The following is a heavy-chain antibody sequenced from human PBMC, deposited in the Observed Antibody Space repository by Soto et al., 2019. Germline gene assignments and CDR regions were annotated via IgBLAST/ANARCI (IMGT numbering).Heavy chain of an antibody. V-gene: IGHV3-48*03. Sequence: GGSLRLSXAASGFTFSSYEMNWVRQAPGKGLEWVSYISSSGSTIYYADSVKGRFTISRDNAKNSLYLQMNSLRAEDTAVYYCARVGDFWSRYYRRGSFDYWGQGTLVTVS. J-gene: IGHJ4*02. CDR3: ARVGDFWSRYYRRGSFDY. CDR1: GFTFSSYE. D-gene: IGHD3-3*01. CDR2: ISSSGSTI.